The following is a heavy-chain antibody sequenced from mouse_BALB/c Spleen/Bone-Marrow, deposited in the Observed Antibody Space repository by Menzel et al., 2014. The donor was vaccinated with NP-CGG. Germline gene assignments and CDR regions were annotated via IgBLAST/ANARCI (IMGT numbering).Heavy chain of an antibody. CDR2: IGIGGST. Sequence: QVQLQQSGPGLVAPSQSLSITCTVSGFSLTDYGVHWVRQPPGKGLEWLGIIGIGGSTNYNSALMSRLSINKDNSKSXVFLKMNSLRTDDTAMYYCARASYYYGSGYDYWGQGTTLTVSS. V-gene: IGHV2-9*02. CDR1: GFSLTDYG. J-gene: IGHJ2*01. D-gene: IGHD1-1*01. CDR3: ARASYYYGSGYDY.